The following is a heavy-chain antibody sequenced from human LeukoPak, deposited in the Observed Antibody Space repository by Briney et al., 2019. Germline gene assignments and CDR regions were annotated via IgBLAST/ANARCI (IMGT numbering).Heavy chain of an antibody. CDR2: IYSGGNT. CDR3: ARSIALAGTFDY. CDR1: GFTVSSDY. J-gene: IGHJ4*02. V-gene: IGHV3-66*01. D-gene: IGHD6-19*01. Sequence: GGSLRLSCAASGFTVSSDYMSWVRQAPGKGLEWVSVIYSGGNTYHADSVKGRFTISRDNSKNTLYLQMNSLRAEDTAVYYCARSIALAGTFDYWGRRTLVTVSS.